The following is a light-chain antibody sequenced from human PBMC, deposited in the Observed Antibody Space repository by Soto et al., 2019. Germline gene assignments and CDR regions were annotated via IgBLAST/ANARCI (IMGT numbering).Light chain of an antibody. CDR1: RSDVGGYNY. V-gene: IGLV2-14*01. CDR3: SSYTSTSTPYV. CDR2: DVS. J-gene: IGLJ1*01. Sequence: QSALTQPASVSGSPGQSITISCTGTRSDVGGYNYVSWYQQHPGKAPKLMIYDVSNRPSVVSNRFSGSKSGNTASLTISGLQAEDEADYYCSSYTSTSTPYVFGTGTKVTVL.